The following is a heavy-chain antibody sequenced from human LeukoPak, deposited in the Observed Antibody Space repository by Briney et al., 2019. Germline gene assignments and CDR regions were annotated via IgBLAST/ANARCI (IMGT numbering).Heavy chain of an antibody. D-gene: IGHD3-10*01. CDR1: GGSISSSSYY. J-gene: IGHJ5*02. V-gene: IGHV4-39*07. CDR3: ARGAVRGVSWFDP. CDR2: IYYSGST. Sequence: PSETLSLTCTVSGGSISSSSYYWGWIRQPPGKGLEWIGSIYYSGSTYYNPSLKSRVTISVDTSKNQFSLKLSSVTAADTAVYYCARGAVRGVSWFDPWGQGTLVTVSS.